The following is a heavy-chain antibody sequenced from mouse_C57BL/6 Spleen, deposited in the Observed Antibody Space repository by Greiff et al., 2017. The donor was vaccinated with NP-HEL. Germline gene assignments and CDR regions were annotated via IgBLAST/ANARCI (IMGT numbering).Heavy chain of an antibody. CDR2: IYPGDGDT. Sequence: VKLQESGPELVKPGASVKISCKASGYAFSSSWMNWVKQRPGKGLEWIGRIYPGDGDTNYNGKFKGKATLTADKSSSTAYMQLSSLTSEDSAVYFCARGVYYGSRGDAMDYWGKGTSVTVSS. CDR3: ARGVYYGSRGDAMDY. CDR1: GYAFSSSW. D-gene: IGHD1-1*01. V-gene: IGHV1-82*01. J-gene: IGHJ4*01.